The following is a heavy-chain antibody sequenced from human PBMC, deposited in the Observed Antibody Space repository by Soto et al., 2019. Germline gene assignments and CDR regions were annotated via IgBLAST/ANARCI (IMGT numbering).Heavy chain of an antibody. CDR1: GYTFTSYG. V-gene: IGHV1-18*01. J-gene: IGHJ4*01. D-gene: IGHD1-1*01. Sequence: QVQLVQSGAEVKKPGASGRVSCKASGYTFTSYGVSWVRQSPGQGLEWTGWLSAYNGNTNYAQKLQGRVTMTTNTSKSTAYIDLSSLRSEDTTVNYCASGYGHDNSGHGTLFTVSS. CDR2: LSAYNGNT. CDR3: ASGYGHDN.